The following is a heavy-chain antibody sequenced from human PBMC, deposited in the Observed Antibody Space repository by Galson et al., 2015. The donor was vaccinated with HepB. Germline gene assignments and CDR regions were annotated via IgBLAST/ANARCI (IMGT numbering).Heavy chain of an antibody. CDR2: ISGSGGST. V-gene: IGHV3-23*01. J-gene: IGHJ3*02. D-gene: IGHD3-22*01. CDR1: GFTFSSYA. CDR3: AKDPSSDRSGYYFVSGAFDI. Sequence: SLRLSCAASGFTFSSYAMSWVSEAPGKGLEWVSAISGSGGSTYYTDSVKGRFTISRDNSKNTLYLQMNSLRAEDTAVYYCAKDPSSDRSGYYFVSGAFDIWGQGTMVTVSS.